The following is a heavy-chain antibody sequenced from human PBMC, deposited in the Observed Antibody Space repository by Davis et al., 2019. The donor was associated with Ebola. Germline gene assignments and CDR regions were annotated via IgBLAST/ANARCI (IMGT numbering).Heavy chain of an antibody. Sequence: PGGSLRLSCAASGFTFSSYSMNWVRQAPGKGLEWVSYISSSSSTIYYADSVKGRFIISRDNAKNSLYLQMNSLRDEDTAVYYCARDREILYVYGMDVWGKGTTVTVSS. CDR2: ISSSSSTI. D-gene: IGHD2-8*01. CDR3: ARDREILYVYGMDV. V-gene: IGHV3-48*02. J-gene: IGHJ6*04. CDR1: GFTFSSYS.